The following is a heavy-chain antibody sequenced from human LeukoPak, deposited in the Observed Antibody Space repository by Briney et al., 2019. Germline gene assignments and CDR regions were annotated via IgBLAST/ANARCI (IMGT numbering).Heavy chain of an antibody. CDR1: GFTFSSYW. Sequence: GGSLRLSCAASGFTFSSYWMHWVRQAPGKGLVWVSRINSDGSSTSYADSVRGRSSISRDDAKNTLYLQMNSLRAEDTAVYYCARGLSGYASSLGYWGQGTLVTVSA. V-gene: IGHV3-74*01. D-gene: IGHD6-6*01. J-gene: IGHJ4*02. CDR3: ARGLSGYASSLGY. CDR2: INSDGSST.